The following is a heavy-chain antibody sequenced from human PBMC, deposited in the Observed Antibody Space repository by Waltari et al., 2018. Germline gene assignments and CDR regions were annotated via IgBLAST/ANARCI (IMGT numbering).Heavy chain of an antibody. D-gene: IGHD3-10*01. J-gene: IGHJ4*02. Sequence: IRKPPGKGLEWIGEINHSGSTNYNPSLKSRVTISVDTSKNQFSLKLSSVTAADTAVYYCARATMVRGLDYWGQGTLVTVSS. CDR2: INHSGST. CDR3: ARATMVRGLDY. V-gene: IGHV4-34*01.